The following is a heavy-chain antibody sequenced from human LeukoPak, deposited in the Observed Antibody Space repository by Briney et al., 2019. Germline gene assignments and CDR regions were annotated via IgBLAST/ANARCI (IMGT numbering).Heavy chain of an antibody. V-gene: IGHV4-59*12. J-gene: IGHJ4*02. CDR1: GGSISSYY. CDR2: IYYSGST. D-gene: IGHD4-11*01. Sequence: SETLSLTCTVSGGSISSYYWSWIRQPPGKGLEWIGYIYYSGSTNYNPSLKSRVTISVDTSKNQFSLKLSSVTAADTAVYYCARLVTPDIQFDYWGQGTLVTVSS. CDR3: ARLVTPDIQFDY.